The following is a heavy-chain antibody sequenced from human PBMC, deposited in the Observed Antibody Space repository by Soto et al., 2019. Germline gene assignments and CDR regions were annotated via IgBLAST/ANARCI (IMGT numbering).Heavy chain of an antibody. CDR2: MNPNSGNT. J-gene: IGHJ5*02. CDR1: GYTFTSYD. D-gene: IGHD4-17*01. V-gene: IGHV1-8*01. Sequence: QVQLVQSGAEVKKPGASVKVSCKASGYTFTSYDINWVRQATGQGLEWMGWMNPNSGNTGYAQKFQGRVTMTRNTSISRAYMELSSLRSEDTAVYYCGRGGDTVTIGKIWCDPWGQGTLVTASS. CDR3: GRGGDTVTIGKIWCDP.